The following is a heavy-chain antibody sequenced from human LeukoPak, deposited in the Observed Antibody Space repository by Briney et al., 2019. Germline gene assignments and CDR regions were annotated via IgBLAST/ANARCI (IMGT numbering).Heavy chain of an antibody. V-gene: IGHV1-69*05. Sequence: GASVKVSCKASGGTFSSYAISWVQQAPGQGLEWMGRIIPIFGTANYAQKFQGRVTITTDESTSTAYMELSSLRSEDTAVYYCARSYVWGSYRLDYWGQGTLVTVSS. CDR1: GGTFSSYA. CDR2: IIPIFGTA. CDR3: ARSYVWGSYRLDY. D-gene: IGHD3-16*02. J-gene: IGHJ4*02.